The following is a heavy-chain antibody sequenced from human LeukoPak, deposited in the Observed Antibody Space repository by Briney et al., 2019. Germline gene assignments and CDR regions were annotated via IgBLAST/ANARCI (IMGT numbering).Heavy chain of an antibody. V-gene: IGHV4-39*07. Sequence: NPSDTLSLTCTVSGDSVSSSNYYWSWIRQPPGKGLEWIGEINHSGSTNYNPSLKSRVTISVDTSKNQFSLKLSSVTAAGTAVYYCARAGVEMATIDYYYYYYMDVWGKGTTVTVSS. CDR2: INHSGST. CDR1: GDSVSSSNYY. D-gene: IGHD5-24*01. CDR3: ARAGVEMATIDYYYYYYMDV. J-gene: IGHJ6*03.